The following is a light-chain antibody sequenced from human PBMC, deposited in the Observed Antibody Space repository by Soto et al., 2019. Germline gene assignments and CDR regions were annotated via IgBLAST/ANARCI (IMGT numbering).Light chain of an antibody. CDR1: QSISSW. Sequence: DMQVTQSRATLSASVGDTVTITCRASQSISSWLAWYQQKSGKAPKLLIHDGSTLQSGVPSRFSGSGSGTEFTLTISGLQPDDFATYYCQHYSSYAPTFGPGTTVAIK. J-gene: IGKJ3*01. V-gene: IGKV1-5*01. CDR2: DGS. CDR3: QHYSSYAPT.